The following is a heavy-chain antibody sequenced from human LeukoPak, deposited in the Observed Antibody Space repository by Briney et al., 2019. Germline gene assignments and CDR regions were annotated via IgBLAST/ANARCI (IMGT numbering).Heavy chain of an antibody. CDR3: AITHIAVAGTECY. V-gene: IGHV4-34*01. CDR2: INHSGST. Sequence: PSETLSLTCAVYGGSFSGYYWSWIRQPPGKGLEWIGEINHSGSTNYNPSLKSRVTISVDTSKNQFSLRLTSVTAADTAVYYCAITHIAVAGTECYWGQGTLVTVSS. J-gene: IGHJ4*02. D-gene: IGHD6-19*01. CDR1: GGSFSGYY.